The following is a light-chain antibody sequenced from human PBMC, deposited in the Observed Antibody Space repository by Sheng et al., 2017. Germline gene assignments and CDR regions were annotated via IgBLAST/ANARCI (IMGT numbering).Light chain of an antibody. CDR3: SSFTRSSTLEV. CDR1: STDVGGYNY. V-gene: IGLV2-14*03. J-gene: IGLJ1*01. Sequence: QSALTQPASVSGSPGQSITISCTGTSTDVGGYNYVAWFQQHPGKAPKVVIYDVYSRPSGVSNRFSGSKSGNMASLTISGLQAEDEADYYCSSFTRSSTLEVFGTGTKVTVL. CDR2: DVY.